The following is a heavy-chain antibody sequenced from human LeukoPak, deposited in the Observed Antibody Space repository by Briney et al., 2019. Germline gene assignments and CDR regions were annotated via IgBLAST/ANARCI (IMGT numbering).Heavy chain of an antibody. V-gene: IGHV3-66*02. D-gene: IGHD1-26*01. CDR1: GFTVSSNY. CDR2: IYSGGTT. Sequence: GGSLRLSCAASGFTVSSNYMSWVRQAPGKGLEWVSVIYSGGTTYYADSVKGRFTISRDNSKNTLYLQMNSLRVEDTAVYYCARGGGGNYRDYWGQGTLVTVSS. J-gene: IGHJ4*02. CDR3: ARGGGGNYRDY.